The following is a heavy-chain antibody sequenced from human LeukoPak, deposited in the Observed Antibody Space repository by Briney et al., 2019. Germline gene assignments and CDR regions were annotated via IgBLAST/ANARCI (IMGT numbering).Heavy chain of an antibody. D-gene: IGHD4-17*01. J-gene: IGHJ6*02. CDR3: ARARFEVYTVRSFYYGMDV. Sequence: SETLSLTGAGYGGSFSGYYWWWIRQPPGQGRECIGEINDSGSTSYTPSLKNRVTISLDTSKNQFSLKLFSMTAADTAVYYCARARFEVYTVRSFYYGMDVWGQGTTVTVSS. CDR1: GGSFSGYY. CDR2: INDSGST. V-gene: IGHV4-34*01.